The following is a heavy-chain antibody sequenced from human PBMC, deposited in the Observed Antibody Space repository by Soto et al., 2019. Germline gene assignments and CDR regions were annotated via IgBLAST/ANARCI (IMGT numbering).Heavy chain of an antibody. D-gene: IGHD6-13*01. CDR1: GGTFSSYT. J-gene: IGHJ5*02. CDR2: IIPILGIA. V-gene: IGHV1-69*02. CDR3: ARSGRSSSWYVVNFDP. Sequence: QVQLVQSGAEVKKPGSSVKVSCKASGGTFSSYTISWVRQAPGQGLEGMGRIIPILGIANYAQKFQGRCTITADKSTSTAYMELSSLRSEDTAVYHCARSGRSSSWYVVNFDPWGQGTLVTVSS.